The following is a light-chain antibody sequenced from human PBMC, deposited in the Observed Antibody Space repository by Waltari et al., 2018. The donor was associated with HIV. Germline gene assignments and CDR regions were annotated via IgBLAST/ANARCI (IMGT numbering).Light chain of an antibody. CDR3: QQYYSTPT. CDR2: WAS. Sequence: DIVMTQSPDSLVVSLGERATINCKSSQSVLYSSNNKNYLAWYQQKPGQPPKLLIYWASTRESGVPDQFSGSGSGTDFTLTISSLQAEDVAVYYCQQYYSTPTFGQGTKVEIK. J-gene: IGKJ1*01. V-gene: IGKV4-1*01. CDR1: QSVLYSSNNKNY.